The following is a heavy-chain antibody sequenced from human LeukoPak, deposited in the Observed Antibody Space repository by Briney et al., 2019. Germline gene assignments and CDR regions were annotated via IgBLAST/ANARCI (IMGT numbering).Heavy chain of an antibody. J-gene: IGHJ4*02. CDR3: ASAPRIAQADY. Sequence: ASVKVSCKASGYTFTGYYMHWVRQAPGQGLEWMGRINPNSGGTNYAQKFQGRVTMTRDTSISTAYMKLSRLRSDDTDVCYWASAPRIAQADYWGQGTLVTVSS. CDR2: INPNSGGT. D-gene: IGHD6-13*01. V-gene: IGHV1-2*05. CDR1: GYTFTGYY.